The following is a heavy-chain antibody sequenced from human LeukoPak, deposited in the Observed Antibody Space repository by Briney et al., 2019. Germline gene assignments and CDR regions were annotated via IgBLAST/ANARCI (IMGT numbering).Heavy chain of an antibody. Sequence: SETLSLTCAVLDGSFNGYYWSWIRQPPGKGLEWIGEINHSGSTNYNPSLKSRVTISLDTSENQFSLKLSSVTAADTAVYYCARGLVVVVPAVYDYWGQGTLVTVSS. J-gene: IGHJ4*02. CDR2: INHSGST. V-gene: IGHV4-34*01. D-gene: IGHD2-2*01. CDR3: ARGLVVVVPAVYDY. CDR1: DGSFNGYY.